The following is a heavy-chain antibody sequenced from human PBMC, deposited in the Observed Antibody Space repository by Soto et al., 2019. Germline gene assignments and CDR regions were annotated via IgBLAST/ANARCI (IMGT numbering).Heavy chain of an antibody. Sequence: LGESLKISCKGSGYSFTSYWIGWVRQMPGKGLEWMGITYPGDSDTRYSPSFQGQVTISADKSISTAYLQWSSLKASDTAMYYCARQVVVVVASGDYYYYMDVWGKGTTVTVSS. CDR2: TYPGDSDT. J-gene: IGHJ6*03. CDR3: ARQVVVVVASGDYYYYMDV. D-gene: IGHD2-15*01. V-gene: IGHV5-51*01. CDR1: GYSFTSYW.